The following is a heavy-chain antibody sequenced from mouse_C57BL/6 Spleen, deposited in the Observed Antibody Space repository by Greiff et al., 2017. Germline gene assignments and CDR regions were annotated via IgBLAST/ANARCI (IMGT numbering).Heavy chain of an antibody. D-gene: IGHD1-1*01. CDR3: TRNYGSSPFAY. V-gene: IGHV1-15*01. J-gene: IGHJ3*01. CDR2: IDPETGGT. CDR1: GYTFTDYE. Sequence: VQLQQSGAELVRPGASVTLSCKASGYTFTDYEMHWVKQTPVHGLEWIGAIDPETGGTAYNQKFKGKAILTADKSSSTAYMELRILTSEDSAVYYCTRNYGSSPFAYWGQGTLVTVSA.